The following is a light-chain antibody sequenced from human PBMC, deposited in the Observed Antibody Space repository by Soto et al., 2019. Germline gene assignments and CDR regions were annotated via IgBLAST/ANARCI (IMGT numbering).Light chain of an antibody. CDR1: QSVSSSY. J-gene: IGKJ1*01. CDR3: QQYGSSPRT. Sequence: ENVLTQTPGTLSLSPGERATLSCRASQSVSSSYLAWYQQKPGQAPSLLIYGASSRATGIPDRFSGSGSGTDFTLTISRLEPEDFAVYYCQQYGSSPRTFGQGTKVEIK. CDR2: GAS. V-gene: IGKV3-20*01.